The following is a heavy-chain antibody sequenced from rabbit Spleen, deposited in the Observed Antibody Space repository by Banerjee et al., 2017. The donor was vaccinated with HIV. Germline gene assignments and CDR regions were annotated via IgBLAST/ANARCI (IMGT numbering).Heavy chain of an antibody. CDR3: ARGRYDGGSAYLEAFDP. J-gene: IGHJ2*01. CDR2: IYVGSSGNT. CDR1: GFTISSSYY. D-gene: IGHD8-1*01. Sequence: QSLEESGGDLVKPEGSLTLTCKASGFTISSSYYMCWVRQAPGKGLEWIACIYVGSSGNTYYASWAKGRFTISKTSSTTVTLQLNSLTAADTATYFCARGRYDGGSAYLEAFDPWGPGTLVTVS. V-gene: IGHV1S40*01.